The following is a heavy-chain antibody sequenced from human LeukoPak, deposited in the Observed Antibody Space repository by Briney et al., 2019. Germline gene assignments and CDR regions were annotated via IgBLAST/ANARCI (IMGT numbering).Heavy chain of an antibody. J-gene: IGHJ4*02. V-gene: IGHV1-2*02. CDR2: INPNSGGT. Sequence: ALVKVSCKASGYTXTGYYMHWVRQAPGQGLEWMGWINPNSGGTNYAQKFQGRVTMTRDTSISTAYMELSRLRSDDTAVYYCARVIRYYYDSSVHFDYWGQGTLVTVSS. D-gene: IGHD3-22*01. CDR1: GYTXTGYY. CDR3: ARVIRYYYDSSVHFDY.